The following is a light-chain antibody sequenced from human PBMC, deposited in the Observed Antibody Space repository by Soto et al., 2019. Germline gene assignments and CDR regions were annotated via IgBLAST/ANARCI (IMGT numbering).Light chain of an antibody. V-gene: IGLV4-69*01. CDR1: SGHSNYA. CDR3: QTWHTGIRV. CDR2: LNSDGSH. Sequence: QLVLTQSPSASASLGASVKLTCTLSSGHSNYAIAWHQQQPEKGPRYLMKLNSDGSHSKGDGIPDRFSGSSSGAERYLTISSLQSEDEADYYCQTWHTGIRVFGGGTKLTVL. J-gene: IGLJ3*02.